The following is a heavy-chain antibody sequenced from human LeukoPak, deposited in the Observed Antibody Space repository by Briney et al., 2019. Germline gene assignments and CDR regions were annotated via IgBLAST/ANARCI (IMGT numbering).Heavy chain of an antibody. D-gene: IGHD1-26*01. CDR2: ISGSGGST. CDR3: AKVFGSGSYYDYYYYMDV. Sequence: GGSLRLSCAASGFTFSSYAMSWVRQAPGKGLEWVSAISGSGGSTYYADSVKGRFTISRDNSKNTLYLQMNSLRAEDTAVYYCAKVFGSGSYYDYYYYMDVWGKGTTVTVSS. V-gene: IGHV3-23*01. CDR1: GFTFSSYA. J-gene: IGHJ6*03.